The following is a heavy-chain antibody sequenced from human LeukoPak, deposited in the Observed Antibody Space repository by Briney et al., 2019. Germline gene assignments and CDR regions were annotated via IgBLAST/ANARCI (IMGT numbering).Heavy chain of an antibody. V-gene: IGHV4-31*03. CDR3: ARVMGATLSFGLDY. D-gene: IGHD1-26*01. J-gene: IGHJ4*02. CDR1: GGSIGSGGYY. CDR2: IYYSGST. Sequence: SETPSLTCTVSGGSIGSGGYYWSWIRQHPGKGLEWIGYIYYSGSTYYNPSLKSRVTISVDTSKNQFSLKLSSVTAADTAVYYCARVMGATLSFGLDYWDQGTLVTVSS.